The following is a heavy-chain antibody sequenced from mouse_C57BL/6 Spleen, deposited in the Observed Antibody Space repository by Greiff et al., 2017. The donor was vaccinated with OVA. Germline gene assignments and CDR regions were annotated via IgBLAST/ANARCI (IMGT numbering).Heavy chain of an antibody. J-gene: IGHJ4*01. CDR1: GFSFNTYA. CDR3: VRQDYYCSSYGAMDY. Sequence: EVKLVESGGGLVQPKGSLKLSCAASGFSFNTYAMNWVRQAPGKGLEWVARIRSKSNNYATYYADSVKDRFTISRDDSESMLYLQMNNLKTEDTAMYYCVRQDYYCSSYGAMDYWGQGTSVTVSS. CDR2: IRSKSNNYAT. V-gene: IGHV10-1*01. D-gene: IGHD1-1*01.